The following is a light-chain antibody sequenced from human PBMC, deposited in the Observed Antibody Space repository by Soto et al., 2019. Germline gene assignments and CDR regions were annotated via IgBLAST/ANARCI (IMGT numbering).Light chain of an antibody. V-gene: IGLV2-11*01. CDR1: SSDVGGFKY. CDR2: DAS. J-gene: IGLJ2*01. Sequence: QSALTQPRSVSGSPGQSVTISCTGTSSDVGGFKYVSWYQQHPGKAPKLIIFDASKRPSGVPDRFSGSKSGYTASLTISGLQGEDEADYYCCSYADNYVRFGGGTKVTVL. CDR3: CSYADNYVR.